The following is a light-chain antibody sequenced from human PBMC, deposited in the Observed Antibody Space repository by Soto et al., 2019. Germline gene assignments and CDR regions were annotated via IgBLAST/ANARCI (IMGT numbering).Light chain of an antibody. CDR1: SGDIGSYNR. CDR2: EVT. V-gene: IGLV2-14*01. Sequence: QSALTQPASVSGSPGQSITISCTGTSGDIGSYNRVSWYKQHPGKAPKLIIYEVTDRPSGVSNRFSGSQSGNTASLTISGLQAEDEAEYYCSSYTSSTTLYVFGTGTKVTVL. J-gene: IGLJ1*01. CDR3: SSYTSSTTLYV.